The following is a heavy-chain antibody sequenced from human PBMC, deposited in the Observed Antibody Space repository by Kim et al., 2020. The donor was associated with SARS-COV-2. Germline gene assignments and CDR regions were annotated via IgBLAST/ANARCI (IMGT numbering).Heavy chain of an antibody. CDR3: ARDLWNDYVWGSYRNGGYYFDY. J-gene: IGHJ4*02. V-gene: IGHV1-69*04. Sequence: SVKVSCKASGGTFSSYAISWVRQAPGQGLEWMGRIIPILGIANYAQKFQGRVTITADKSTSTAYMELSSLRSEDTAVYYCARDLWNDYVWGSYRNGGYYFDYWGQGTLVTVSS. D-gene: IGHD3-16*02. CDR1: GGTFSSYA. CDR2: IIPILGIA.